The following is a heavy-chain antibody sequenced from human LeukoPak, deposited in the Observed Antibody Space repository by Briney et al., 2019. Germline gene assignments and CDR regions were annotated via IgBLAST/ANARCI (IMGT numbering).Heavy chain of an antibody. CDR1: GFTFSDYY. V-gene: IGHV3-11*04. Sequence: PGGSLRLSCAASGFTFSDYYMSWSRQAPGMGLEWVSYISSSGSTIYYADSVKGRFTISRDNAKNSLYLQMNSLRAEDTAVYYCASILGYCSSTSCYAFDYWGQGTPVTVSS. CDR3: ASILGYCSSTSCYAFDY. J-gene: IGHJ4*02. CDR2: ISSSGSTI. D-gene: IGHD2-2*01.